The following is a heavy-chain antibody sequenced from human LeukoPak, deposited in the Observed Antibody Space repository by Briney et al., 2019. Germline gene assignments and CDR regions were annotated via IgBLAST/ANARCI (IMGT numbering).Heavy chain of an antibody. CDR3: ARGGYYGSGSYYYFDS. CDR2: IGIAGDP. Sequence: PGGPLRLSCAASGFTFSNYDMHWVREATGKGRKWVSDIGIAGDPSYPASVKGRFTISRENAKSSLYLQMNSLGAGDTAVYYCARGGYYGSGSYYYFDSWGQGTLVTVSS. V-gene: IGHV3-13*05. D-gene: IGHD3-10*01. CDR1: GFTFSNYD. J-gene: IGHJ4*02.